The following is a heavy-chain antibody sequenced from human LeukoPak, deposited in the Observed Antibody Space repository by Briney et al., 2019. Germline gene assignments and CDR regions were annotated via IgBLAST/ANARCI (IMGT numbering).Heavy chain of an antibody. CDR2: ISYDGSNK. J-gene: IGHJ4*02. Sequence: GGSLRLSCAASGFTFSSYAMHWVRQAPGKGLEWVAVISYDGSNKYYADSVKGRFTISRDNSKNTLYLQMNSLRAEDTAVYYCAGEGVVVTASFDYWGQGTLVTVSS. D-gene: IGHD2-21*02. CDR3: AGEGVVVTASFDY. V-gene: IGHV3-30-3*01. CDR1: GFTFSSYA.